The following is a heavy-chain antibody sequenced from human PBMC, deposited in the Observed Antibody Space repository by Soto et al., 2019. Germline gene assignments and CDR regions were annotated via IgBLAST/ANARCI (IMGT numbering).Heavy chain of an antibody. D-gene: IGHD4-4*01. V-gene: IGHV3-33*01. CDR3: ARGGTTTEFAPPDY. J-gene: IGHJ4*02. CDR1: GFTFSSYG. Sequence: GGSLRLSCAASGFTFSSYGMHWVRQAPGKGLEWVAVIWYDGSNKYYADSVKGRFTISGDNSKNTLYLQMNSLRAEDTAVYYCARGGTTTEFAPPDYWGQGTLVTVSS. CDR2: IWYDGSNK.